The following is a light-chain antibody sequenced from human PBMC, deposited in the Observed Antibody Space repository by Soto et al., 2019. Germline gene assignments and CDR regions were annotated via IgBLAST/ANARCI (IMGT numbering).Light chain of an antibody. CDR3: QQRSNWPLIT. V-gene: IGKV3-11*01. Sequence: EIVLPQSPATLSLSPGERATLSCRASQSVSSSLAWYQQKPGQAPRLLIYDASNRATGIPARFSGSGSGTDFTLTISSLESEDFAVYYCQQRSNWPLITFGQGTRLEIK. CDR2: DAS. CDR1: QSVSSS. J-gene: IGKJ5*01.